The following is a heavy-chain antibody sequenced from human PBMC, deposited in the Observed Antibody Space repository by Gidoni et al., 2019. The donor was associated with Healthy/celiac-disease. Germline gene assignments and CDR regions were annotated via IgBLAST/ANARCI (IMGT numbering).Heavy chain of an antibody. J-gene: IGHJ5*02. D-gene: IGHD2-15*01. V-gene: IGHV1-69*04. CDR3: ANSPRGYCSGGSCYPTNWFDP. Sequence: QVQLAQSGAEVKKTGSSVKVSCKASGATFSRSATSCVRQGPGQGLEWRGRIIPIMGIANYARKFQGRVTITADKSTSTAYMELSSLRSEDTAVYYCANSPRGYCSGGSCYPTNWFDPWGQGTLVTVSS. CDR1: GATFSRSA. CDR2: IIPIMGIA.